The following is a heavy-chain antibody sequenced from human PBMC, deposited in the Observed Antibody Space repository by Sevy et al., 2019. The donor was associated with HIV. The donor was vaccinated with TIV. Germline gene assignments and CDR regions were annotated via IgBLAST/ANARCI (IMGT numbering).Heavy chain of an antibody. J-gene: IGHJ4*02. V-gene: IGHV3-15*01. Sequence: GGSLRLSCAGSGITLSNTWMSWVRQAPGKGLEWIGRIKSKTDGGKTDYAAPVKGRFSISRDDSKNTLYLQMNSLKTEDTAVYYCTTQWFWGQGTLVTVSS. D-gene: IGHD3-22*01. CDR1: GITLSNTW. CDR3: TTQWF. CDR2: IKSKTDGGKT.